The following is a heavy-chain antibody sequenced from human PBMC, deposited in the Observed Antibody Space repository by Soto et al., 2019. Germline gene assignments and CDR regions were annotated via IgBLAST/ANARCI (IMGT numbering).Heavy chain of an antibody. CDR2: ISSSSSYI. V-gene: IGHV3-21*01. CDR3: ARAPYYYDSSGYWAY. Sequence: LRLSCAASGFTFSSYSMNWVRQAPGKGLEWVSSISSSSSYIYYADSAKGRFTISRDNAKNSLYLQMNSLRAEDTAVYYCARAPYYYDSSGYWAYWGQGTLVTVSS. J-gene: IGHJ4*02. D-gene: IGHD3-22*01. CDR1: GFTFSSYS.